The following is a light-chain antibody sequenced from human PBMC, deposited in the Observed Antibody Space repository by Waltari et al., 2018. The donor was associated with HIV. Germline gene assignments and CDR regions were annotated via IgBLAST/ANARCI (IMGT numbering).Light chain of an antibody. V-gene: IGLV2-23*02. CDR2: DVS. Sequence: QSVLTQPASVSGNPGQSVTITCTGTDIDIGNYNLVSCFQQHPGKAPKLLIYDVSKRPSGVSSRFSGSKSGYFASLTISGLLTEDESSYYCLTYVSKTSTWQFGGGTYLTV. J-gene: IGLJ3*02. CDR1: DIDIGNYNL. CDR3: LTYVSKTSTWQ.